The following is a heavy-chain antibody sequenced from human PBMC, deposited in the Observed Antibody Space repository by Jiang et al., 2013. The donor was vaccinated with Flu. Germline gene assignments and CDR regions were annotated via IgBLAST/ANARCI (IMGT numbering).Heavy chain of an antibody. V-gene: IGHV4-39*07. J-gene: IGHJ5*02. CDR3: ARHTPGSENWFDP. CDR2: ISYSGDT. Sequence: GPGLVKPSETLSLTYTVSGDSISSNNYYWGWIRQPPGKGLEWIGSISYSGDTYYNPSLKSRVTISVDTSKSQFSLRLSSVTAADTAIYYCARHTPGSENWFDPWGQGTLVTVSS. CDR1: GDSISSNNYY. D-gene: IGHD1-26*01.